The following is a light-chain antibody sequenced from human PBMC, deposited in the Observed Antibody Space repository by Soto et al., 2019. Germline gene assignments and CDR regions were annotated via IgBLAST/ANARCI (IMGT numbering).Light chain of an antibody. J-gene: IGKJ4*01. Sequence: DIQMTQSPSSVSASVGDRVTITCRASRGISSWLAWYQQKPGKAPKLLIYAASSLQSGVPSRFSGSGSGTDFTLTISSLPPEDFATYYCQQANSFPLTFGGGTKVEIK. CDR2: AAS. V-gene: IGKV1D-12*01. CDR1: RGISSW. CDR3: QQANSFPLT.